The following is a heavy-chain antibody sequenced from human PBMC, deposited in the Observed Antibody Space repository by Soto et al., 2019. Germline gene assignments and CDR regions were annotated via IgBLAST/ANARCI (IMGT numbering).Heavy chain of an antibody. CDR2: INPNSGGT. J-gene: IGHJ4*02. CDR3: ARDSSGWHAYFDY. Sequence: GASVKVSCKASGYTFTGYYMHWMRQSPGQGLEWMGWINPNSGGTNYAQKFQGRVTMTRDTSISTAYMELSRLRSDDTAVYYCARDSSGWHAYFDYWGQGTLVTVSS. D-gene: IGHD6-19*01. V-gene: IGHV1-2*02. CDR1: GYTFTGYY.